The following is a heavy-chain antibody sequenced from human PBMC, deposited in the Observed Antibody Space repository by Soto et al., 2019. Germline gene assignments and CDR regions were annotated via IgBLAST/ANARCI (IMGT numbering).Heavy chain of an antibody. D-gene: IGHD5-12*01. J-gene: IGHJ4*02. CDR1: GFTFSSYS. CDR3: VTSVGASGYDFY. CDR2: ISSSTSII. Sequence: EVQLVESGGGLVQPRGSLRLSCVASGFTFSSYSMNWVRQAPGKGLEWVSYISSSTSIIYYADSVKGRFTISRDNANNSLYLQMNSLRDEDTAVYYCVTSVGASGYDFYWGQGTLVTVSS. V-gene: IGHV3-48*02.